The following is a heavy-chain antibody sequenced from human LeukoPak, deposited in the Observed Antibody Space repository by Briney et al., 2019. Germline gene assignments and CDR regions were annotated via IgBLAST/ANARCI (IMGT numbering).Heavy chain of an antibody. D-gene: IGHD2-2*02. CDR2: IYSGGST. CDR1: GYTVSSNY. CDR3: ARVADSIRGSRPIDPFDY. V-gene: IGHV3-53*01. J-gene: IGHJ4*02. Sequence: GGSLRLSCAASGYTVSSNYKSWVRQAPGKGLKWVSVIYSGGSTYYADSVKGRFTISRDNSKNTLYLQMNSLRAEDTAVYYCARVADSIRGSRPIDPFDYWGQGTLVTVSS.